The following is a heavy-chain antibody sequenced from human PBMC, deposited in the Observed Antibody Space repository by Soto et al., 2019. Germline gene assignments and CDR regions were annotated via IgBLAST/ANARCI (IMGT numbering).Heavy chain of an antibody. CDR2: IYNDGTT. CDR1: GLGVRNNY. CDR3: VRPLPSGQNYGMDV. Sequence: EVRLEESGGGLIQPGGSLRLSCTAYGLGVRNNYMSWVRQAPGMGLEWVSVIYNDGTTYYADSVKGRFTLSRDTSKNTLSLQMDSLRAEDTAVYYCVRPLPSGQNYGMDVWGQGTTVTVSS. V-gene: IGHV3-53*01. D-gene: IGHD3-10*01. J-gene: IGHJ6*02.